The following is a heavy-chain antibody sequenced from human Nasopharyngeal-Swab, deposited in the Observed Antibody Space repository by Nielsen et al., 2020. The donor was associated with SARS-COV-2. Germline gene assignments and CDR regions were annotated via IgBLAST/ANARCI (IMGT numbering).Heavy chain of an antibody. Sequence: KVSCKGSGYSFTSYWIGWVRQVPGKGLEWMGIIYPGDSDTRYSPSFQGQVTISADKSISTAYLQWSSLKASDTAMYYCASAIYSSSPNLGMDVWGQGTTVTVSS. J-gene: IGHJ6*02. CDR1: GYSFTSYW. CDR3: ASAIYSSSPNLGMDV. V-gene: IGHV5-51*01. CDR2: IYPGDSDT. D-gene: IGHD6-6*01.